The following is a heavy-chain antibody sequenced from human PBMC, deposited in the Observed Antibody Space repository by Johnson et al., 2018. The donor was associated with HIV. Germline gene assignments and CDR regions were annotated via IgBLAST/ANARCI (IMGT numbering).Heavy chain of an antibody. CDR2: IKQDGSEM. V-gene: IGHV3-7*01. Sequence: VQLVESGGGLVQPGESLRLSCAASGFTFSSYWMSWVRQAPGKGLEWVANIKQDGSEMYYVDSVKGRFTISRDNAKNALYLQMTSLRAEDTAVYYCARGDYYDSSGFFIDAFDIWGQGTVVTVSS. J-gene: IGHJ3*02. CDR3: ARGDYYDSSGFFIDAFDI. D-gene: IGHD3-22*01. CDR1: GFTFSSYW.